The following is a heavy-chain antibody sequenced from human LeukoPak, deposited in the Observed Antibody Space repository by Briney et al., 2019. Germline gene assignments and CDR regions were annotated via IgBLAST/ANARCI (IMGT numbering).Heavy chain of an antibody. D-gene: IGHD6-19*01. CDR2: INPNSGGT. J-gene: IGHJ6*04. Sequence: ASVKVSCKASGYTFTGYYMHWVRQAPGQGLEWMGWINPNSGGTNYAQKLQGRVTMTTDTSTSTAYMELRSLRSDDTAVYYCARVGIYGAVAGSIDWLDVWGKGTTVTVSS. V-gene: IGHV1-2*02. CDR3: ARVGIYGAVAGSIDWLDV. CDR1: GYTFTGYY.